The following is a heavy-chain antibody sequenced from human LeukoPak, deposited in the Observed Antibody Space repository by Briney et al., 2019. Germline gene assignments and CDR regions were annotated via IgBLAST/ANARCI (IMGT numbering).Heavy chain of an antibody. J-gene: IGHJ4*02. V-gene: IGHV1-8*01. Sequence: ASVKVSCKASGYTFTSYDINWVRQATGQGLEWMGWMNPNSGNAGYAQKFQGRVTMTRNTSISTAYMELSSLRSEDTAVYYCARGWGVGRGKPPTGYWGQGTLVTVSS. D-gene: IGHD3-10*01. CDR3: ARGWGVGRGKPPTGY. CDR1: GYTFTSYD. CDR2: MNPNSGNA.